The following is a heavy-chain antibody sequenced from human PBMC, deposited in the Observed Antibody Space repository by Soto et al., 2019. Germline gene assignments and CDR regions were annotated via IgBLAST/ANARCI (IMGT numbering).Heavy chain of an antibody. CDR3: TRAPQWLPDY. V-gene: IGHV3-74*01. CDR1: GFTFRSYW. J-gene: IGHJ4*02. Sequence: EVQLVESGGGLVQPGGSLRLSCAASGFTFRSYWMHWVRQAPGKGLVWVSNINTDGSDTTYTDSVKGRFTISRDNAKNTLYLQMNSLRAEDTAVYYCTRAPQWLPDYWGQGTLVTVSS. D-gene: IGHD6-19*01. CDR2: INTDGSDT.